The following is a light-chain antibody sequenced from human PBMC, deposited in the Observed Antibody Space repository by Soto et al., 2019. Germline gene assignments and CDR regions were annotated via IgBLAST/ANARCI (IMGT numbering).Light chain of an antibody. CDR3: QQYNNGPSLT. CDR1: QSVSSN. Sequence: EIVLTQSPATLSVSPGERATLSCRASQSVSSNLAWYQQQPGQAPRLLIYTTSNRATGIPARFSGSGSGTEFSLSISSLQSEDFAVYYCQQYNNGPSLTFGQGTKVDIK. V-gene: IGKV3-15*01. CDR2: TTS. J-gene: IGKJ1*01.